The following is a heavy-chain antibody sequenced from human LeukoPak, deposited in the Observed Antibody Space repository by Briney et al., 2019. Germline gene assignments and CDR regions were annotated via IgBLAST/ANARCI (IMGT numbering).Heavy chain of an antibody. J-gene: IGHJ6*03. V-gene: IGHV1-2*02. CDR2: INPNCGGT. Sequence: ASVKVSCKASGYTFTGYYMHWVRQAPGQGLEWMGWINPNCGGTNYAQKFQGRVTMTRDTSISTAYMELSRLRSDDTAVYYCARAGDYSSSFSYMDVWGKGTTVTVSS. CDR1: GYTFTGYY. CDR3: ARAGDYSSSFSYMDV. D-gene: IGHD6-6*01.